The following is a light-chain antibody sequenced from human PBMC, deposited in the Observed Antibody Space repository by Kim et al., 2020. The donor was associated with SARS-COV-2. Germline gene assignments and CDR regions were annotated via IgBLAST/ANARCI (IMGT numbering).Light chain of an antibody. Sequence: EIVLTQSPATLSLSPGERATLSCRASQSIRRYLAWYQQKPGQAPRLLVYDASSRATGIPARFSGSGSGTDFTLTISSLEPEDFAVYYCQQRSNWPRTFGQGTKVDIK. CDR2: DAS. CDR1: QSIRRY. CDR3: QQRSNWPRT. J-gene: IGKJ1*01. V-gene: IGKV3-11*01.